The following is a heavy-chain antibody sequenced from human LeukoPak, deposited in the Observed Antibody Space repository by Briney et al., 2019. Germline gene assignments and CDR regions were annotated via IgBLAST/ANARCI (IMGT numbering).Heavy chain of an antibody. CDR2: ISSDGSTE. J-gene: IGHJ4*02. CDR1: GFTFSTND. Sequence: GGSLRLSCAAAGFTFSTNDMHWVRQTPGKGLEWVAVISSDGSTEYYADSVKGRFTISRDNAKNSLYLQMNSLRAEDTAVYYCARTHFVTWGQGTLVTVSS. V-gene: IGHV3-30*03. CDR3: ARTHFVT. D-gene: IGHD2/OR15-2a*01.